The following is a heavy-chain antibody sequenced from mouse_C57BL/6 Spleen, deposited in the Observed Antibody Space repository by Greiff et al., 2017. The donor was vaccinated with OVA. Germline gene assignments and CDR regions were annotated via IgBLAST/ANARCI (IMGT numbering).Heavy chain of an antibody. CDR3: TRGEVLSPFAY. V-gene: IGHV1-15*01. J-gene: IGHJ3*01. CDR2: IDPETGGT. CDR1: GYTFTDYE. D-gene: IGHD1-1*02. Sequence: QVHVKQSGAELVRPGASVTLSCKASGYTFTDYEMHWVKQTPVHGLEWIGAIDPETGGTAYNQKFKGKAILTADKSSSTAYMELRSLTSEDSAVYYCTRGEVLSPFAYWGQGTLVTVSA.